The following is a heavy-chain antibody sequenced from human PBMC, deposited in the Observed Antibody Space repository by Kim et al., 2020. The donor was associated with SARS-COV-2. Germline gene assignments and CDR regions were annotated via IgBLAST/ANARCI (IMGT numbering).Heavy chain of an antibody. CDR1: GGSVSSGSYY. J-gene: IGHJ4*02. CDR2: IYYSGST. CDR3: ARSDIVGAPEYYFDY. Sequence: SETLSLTCTVSGGSVSSGSYYWSWIRQPPGKGLEWIGYIYYSGSTNYNPSLKSRVTISVDTSKNQFSLKLSSVTAADTAVYYCARSDIVGAPEYYFDYWGQGTLVTVSS. D-gene: IGHD1-26*01. V-gene: IGHV4-61*01.